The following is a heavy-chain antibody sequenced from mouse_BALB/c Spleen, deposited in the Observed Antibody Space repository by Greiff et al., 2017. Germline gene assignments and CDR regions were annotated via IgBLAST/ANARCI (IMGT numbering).Heavy chain of an antibody. CDR3: ARAGQVGLGAWFAY. CDR1: GYTFSSYW. Sequence: QVQLQQSGAELMKPGASVKISCKATGYTFSSYWIEWVKQRPGHGLEWIGEILTGSGSTNYNEKFKGKATFTADTSSNTAYMQLSSLTSEDSAVYYCARAGQVGLGAWFAYWGEGTLVTVSA. V-gene: IGHV1-9*01. CDR2: ILTGSGST. J-gene: IGHJ3*01. D-gene: IGHD3-1*01.